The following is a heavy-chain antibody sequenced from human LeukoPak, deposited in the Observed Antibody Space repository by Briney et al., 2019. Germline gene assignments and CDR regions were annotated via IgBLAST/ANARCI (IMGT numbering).Heavy chain of an antibody. CDR1: GGSISSGNYY. CDR2: MYYSGST. Sequence: SQTLSLTCTVSGGSISSGNYYWSWIRQPPGKGLEWIAYMYYSGSTYYNPSLKSRVTTSADTSKNQLSLKLSSVTAADTAVYYCARPYYYDSRIDPWGQGILVTVSS. D-gene: IGHD3-22*01. V-gene: IGHV4-30-4*01. J-gene: IGHJ5*02. CDR3: ARPYYYDSRIDP.